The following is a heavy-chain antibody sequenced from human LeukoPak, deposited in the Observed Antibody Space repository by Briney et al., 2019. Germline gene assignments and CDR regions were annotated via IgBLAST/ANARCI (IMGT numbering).Heavy chain of an antibody. CDR2: MYSSGST. Sequence: PSETLSLTCTVSGGSISSGSYYWSWIRQPAGKGLEWIGRMYSSGSTNYNPSLKSRVTISVDTSKNQFSLKLSSVTAADTAVYYCARDPSGSYFDYWGQGTLVTVSS. D-gene: IGHD1-26*01. CDR3: ARDPSGSYFDY. V-gene: IGHV4-61*02. CDR1: GGSISSGSYY. J-gene: IGHJ4*02.